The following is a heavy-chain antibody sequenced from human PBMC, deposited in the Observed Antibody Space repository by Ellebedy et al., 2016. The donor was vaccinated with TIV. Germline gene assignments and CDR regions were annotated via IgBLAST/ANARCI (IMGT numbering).Heavy chain of an antibody. CDR2: IYPGDSDT. CDR3: ARLPTGSSWLAVAAPIDC. J-gene: IGHJ4*02. V-gene: IGHV5-51*01. Sequence: GESLKISCKGSGYSFTSYWIGWVRQMPGKGLEWMGIIYPGDSDTRYSPSFQGQVTISADKSISTAYLQWSSLKASDTAMYYCARLPTGSSWLAVAAPIDCWGQGTLVTVSS. D-gene: IGHD6-19*01. CDR1: GYSFTSYW.